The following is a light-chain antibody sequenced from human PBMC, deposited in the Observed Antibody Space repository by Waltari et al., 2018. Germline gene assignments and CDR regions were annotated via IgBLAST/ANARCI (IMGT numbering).Light chain of an antibody. Sequence: EVVLTQSPATLSLSPGERATLPCRSSQSVSSFLAWYQQKPDQAPRLLIYDASNRATGIPDRFSGSGSGTDFTLTISSLEPEDFAVYYCQQRSNVLFAFGPGTKVDFK. CDR3: QQRSNVLFA. J-gene: IGKJ3*01. CDR1: QSVSSF. CDR2: DAS. V-gene: IGKV3-11*01.